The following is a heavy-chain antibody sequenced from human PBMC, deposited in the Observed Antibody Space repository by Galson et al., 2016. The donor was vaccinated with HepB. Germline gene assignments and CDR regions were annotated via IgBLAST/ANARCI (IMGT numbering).Heavy chain of an antibody. CDR2: MNPDTGNT. V-gene: IGHV1-8*01. D-gene: IGHD6-19*01. CDR3: AREGSGSVAGPRWFDP. CDR1: GYTFISYD. J-gene: IGHJ5*02. Sequence: SVKVSCRASGYTFISYDVNWVRQATGQGLEWMGWMNPDTGNTGYAQKFQGRVTMTTDTSTSTAYMELRSQRSDDTAVYYCAREGSGSVAGPRWFDPWGQGTLVTVSS.